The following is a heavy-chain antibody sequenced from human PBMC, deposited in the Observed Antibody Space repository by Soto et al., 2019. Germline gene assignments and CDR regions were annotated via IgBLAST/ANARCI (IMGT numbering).Heavy chain of an antibody. CDR3: ARDKTYYYGSGSPYYYYYGMDV. D-gene: IGHD3-10*01. Sequence: QVQLVQSGAEVKKPGSSVKVSCKASGGTFSSYAISWVRQAPGQGLEWMGGIIPIFGTANYAQKFQGRVTITADESTSTAYMELSSLRSEDTAVYYCARDKTYYYGSGSPYYYYYGMDVWGQGTTVTVSS. CDR1: GGTFSSYA. V-gene: IGHV1-69*12. J-gene: IGHJ6*02. CDR2: IIPIFGTA.